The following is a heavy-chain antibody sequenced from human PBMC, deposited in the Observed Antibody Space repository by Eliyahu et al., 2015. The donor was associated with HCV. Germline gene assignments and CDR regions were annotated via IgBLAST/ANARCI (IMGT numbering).Heavy chain of an antibody. CDR3: AKDFWQWLDY. Sequence: QVHLVQSGAEVKKPGASVXLSCXTSGYTFTXXPXHWVRQAPGQGHEWMGWINTXXGDTKYSQKFQGRIIITRDTSASTVYMQVSSLRSEDTAVYYCAKDFWQWLDYWGQGTLVTVSS. CDR2: INTXXGDT. D-gene: IGHD6-19*01. V-gene: IGHV1-3*04. J-gene: IGHJ4*02. CDR1: GYTFTXXP.